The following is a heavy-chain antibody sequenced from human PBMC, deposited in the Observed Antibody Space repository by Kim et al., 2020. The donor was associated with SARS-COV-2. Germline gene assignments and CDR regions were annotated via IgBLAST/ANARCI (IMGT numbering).Heavy chain of an antibody. J-gene: IGHJ4*02. CDR2: VSGSGSST. CDR1: GFTFSSYA. CDR3: AKAAGDGYSPDY. V-gene: IGHV3-23*01. Sequence: GGSLRLSCAASGFTFSSYAMSWVRQAPGKGLEWVSVVSGSGSSTYYADSVKGRFTISRDNSKNTLFLQMNILRVEDTAVYYCAKAAGDGYSPDYWGQGTLVTVSS. D-gene: IGHD4-4*01.